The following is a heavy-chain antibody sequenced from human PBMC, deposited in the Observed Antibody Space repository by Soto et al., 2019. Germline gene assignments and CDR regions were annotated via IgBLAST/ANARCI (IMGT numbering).Heavy chain of an antibody. CDR3: AGARNWAYFGF. CDR1: SGSISTYY. Sequence: QVQLQESGPGLVKPSETLSLTCTVSSGSISTYYWSWIPQPPGKGLEWIGYIYYTGSTNYNPSPRTRVAISMDTSKNQVSLNLSSVTAADTAVYYCAGARNWAYFGFWGLGTLVTVSS. V-gene: IGHV4-59*01. J-gene: IGHJ4*02. CDR2: IYYTGST. D-gene: IGHD7-27*01.